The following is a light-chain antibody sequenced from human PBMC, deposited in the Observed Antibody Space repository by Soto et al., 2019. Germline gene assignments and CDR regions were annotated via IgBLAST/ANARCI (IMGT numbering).Light chain of an antibody. V-gene: IGKV1-5*03. Sequence: DIQMTQSPSTLSASVGDRVTITCRASENINSRLAWYQQKPGKAPKLLIYKASTLESGVPSNFSGSGSGTEFTLTISSLQPEDFATYYCQQYNSYPWTFGQGTKVDIK. J-gene: IGKJ1*01. CDR2: KAS. CDR3: QQYNSYPWT. CDR1: ENINSR.